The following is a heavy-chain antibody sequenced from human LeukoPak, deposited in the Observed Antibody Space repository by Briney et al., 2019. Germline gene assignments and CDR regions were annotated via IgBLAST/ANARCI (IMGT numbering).Heavy chain of an antibody. CDR1: GDSVSDYY. CDR2: IYYSGST. V-gene: IGHV4-59*02. J-gene: IGHJ4*02. CDR3: ARGPEGGDSAY. D-gene: IGHD2-21*02. Sequence: SETLSLTCSVSGDSVSDYYWSWIRQPPGKGLEWIGYIYYSGSTNYNPSLKSRVTISVDTSKNQFSLKLSSVTAADTAVYYCARGPEGGDSAYWGQGTLVTVSS.